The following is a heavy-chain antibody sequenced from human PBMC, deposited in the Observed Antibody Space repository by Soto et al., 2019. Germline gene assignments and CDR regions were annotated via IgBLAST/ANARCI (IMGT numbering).Heavy chain of an antibody. D-gene: IGHD6-13*01. Sequence: ASVKVSCKASGYTFTSYAMHWVRQAPGQRLEWMGWINAGNGNTKYSQKFQGRVTITRDTSASTAYMELSSLRSEDTAVYYCARDLPPSSSWPGYYYYYMDVWGKGTTVTVSS. V-gene: IGHV1-3*01. J-gene: IGHJ6*03. CDR2: INAGNGNT. CDR3: ARDLPPSSSWPGYYYYYMDV. CDR1: GYTFTSYA.